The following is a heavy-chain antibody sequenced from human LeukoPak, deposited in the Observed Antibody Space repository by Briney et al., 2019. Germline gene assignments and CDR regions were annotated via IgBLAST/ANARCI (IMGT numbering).Heavy chain of an antibody. CDR1: GGSISSYY. Sequence: SETLSLTCTVPGGSISSYYWSWIRPPAGEGLEWIGRIYTSGSTNYNTSLKSRVTMSVDTSKNQFSLKLSSVTAADTAVYYCARDDSRLFGAFDIWGQGTMVTVSS. J-gene: IGHJ3*02. CDR2: IYTSGST. D-gene: IGHD2-21*01. V-gene: IGHV4-4*07. CDR3: ARDDSRLFGAFDI.